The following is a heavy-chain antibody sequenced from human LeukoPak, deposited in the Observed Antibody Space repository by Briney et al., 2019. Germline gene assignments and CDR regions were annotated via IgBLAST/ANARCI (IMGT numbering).Heavy chain of an antibody. CDR3: ARHALHNDNSDYFAY. J-gene: IGHJ4*02. Sequence: ASVKVSCKASGGTFSSYAISWVRQAPGQGLEWMGWISAYNGNTNYAQKLQGRVTMTTDTSTSTAYLQWSSLKASDTAMYYCARHALHNDNSDYFAYWGQGTLVTVSS. V-gene: IGHV1-18*01. D-gene: IGHD3-22*01. CDR2: ISAYNGNT. CDR1: GGTFSSYA.